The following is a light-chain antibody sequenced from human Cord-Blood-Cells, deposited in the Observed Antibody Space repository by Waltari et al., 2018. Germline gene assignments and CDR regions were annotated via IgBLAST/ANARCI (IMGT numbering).Light chain of an antibody. CDR3: QQYNRYSWT. Sequence: GDRVTITCRASQSISSWLAWYQQKPGKAPKLLIYDASSLESGVPSRFSGSGSGTEFTLTISSLQPDDFATYYCQQYNRYSWTFGQGT. J-gene: IGKJ1*01. CDR1: QSISSW. CDR2: DAS. V-gene: IGKV1-5*01.